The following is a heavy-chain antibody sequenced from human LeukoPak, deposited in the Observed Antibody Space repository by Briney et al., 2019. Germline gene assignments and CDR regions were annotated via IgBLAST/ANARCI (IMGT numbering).Heavy chain of an antibody. D-gene: IGHD3-22*01. J-gene: IGHJ5*02. CDR2: IYYSGST. V-gene: IGHV4-59*01. CDR3: ARARSGYWFDP. CDR1: GGSISNYY. Sequence: SETLSLTCTVSGGSISNYYWNWIRQPPGKGLEWIGYIYYSGSTNYNPSLKSRVTISVDTSKNQFSLKLSSVTAADTAVYYCARARSGYWFDPWGQGTLVTVSS.